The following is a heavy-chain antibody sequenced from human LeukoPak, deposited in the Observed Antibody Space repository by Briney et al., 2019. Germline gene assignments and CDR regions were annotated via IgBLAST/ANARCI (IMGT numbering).Heavy chain of an antibody. Sequence: ASVKVSCKASGYTFTSYGISWVRQAPGQGLEWMGWISAYNGNTNYAQKLQGRVTMTRDTSISTAYMELSRLRSDDTAVYYCARDRGQWLAIDYWGQGTLVTVSS. CDR2: ISAYNGNT. CDR3: ARDRGQWLAIDY. CDR1: GYTFTSYG. V-gene: IGHV1-18*01. J-gene: IGHJ4*02. D-gene: IGHD6-19*01.